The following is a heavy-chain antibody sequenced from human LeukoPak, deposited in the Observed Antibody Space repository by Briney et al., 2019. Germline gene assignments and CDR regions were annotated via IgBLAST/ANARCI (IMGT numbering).Heavy chain of an antibody. Sequence: PSETLSLTCTVSGGSISSYYWSWIRQPPGKGLEWIGYIYYSGSTNYNPSLKSRVTISVDTSKNQFSLKLSSVTAAGTAVYYCARHRNDDYVYYYYYMDVWGKGTTVTVSS. CDR3: ARHRNDDYVYYYYYMDV. CDR2: IYYSGST. J-gene: IGHJ6*03. V-gene: IGHV4-59*08. CDR1: GGSISSYY. D-gene: IGHD4-17*01.